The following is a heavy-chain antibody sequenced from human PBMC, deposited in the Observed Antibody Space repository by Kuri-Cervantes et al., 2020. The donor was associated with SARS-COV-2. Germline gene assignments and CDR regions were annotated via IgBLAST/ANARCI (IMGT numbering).Heavy chain of an antibody. Sequence: ETLSLTCAAPGFTFSNYAMNWVRQAPGKGLEWVSAISGDAFSTFYAGSVRGRFSISRDNSKNTVYLQMNSLRAEDTAVYYCAKDGRGAEVYNYMDVWGKGTTVTVSS. D-gene: IGHD1-26*01. CDR3: AKDGRGAEVYNYMDV. CDR2: ISGDAFST. CDR1: GFTFSNYA. J-gene: IGHJ6*03. V-gene: IGHV3-23*01.